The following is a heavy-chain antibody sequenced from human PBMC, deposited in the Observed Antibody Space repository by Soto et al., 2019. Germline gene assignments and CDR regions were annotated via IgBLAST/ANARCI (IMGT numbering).Heavy chain of an antibody. Sequence: QLQLQESGSGLVKPSQTLSLTCAVSGGSISSGGYSWSWIRQPPGKGLEWIGYIYHSGSTYYNPSLKSRVTISVDSSKNQFSLKLSSVTAGDTAVYYCARETPPGWFDPGGQGTLVTVSS. CDR3: ARETPPGWFDP. J-gene: IGHJ5*02. V-gene: IGHV4-30-2*01. CDR2: IYHSGST. CDR1: GGSISSGGYS.